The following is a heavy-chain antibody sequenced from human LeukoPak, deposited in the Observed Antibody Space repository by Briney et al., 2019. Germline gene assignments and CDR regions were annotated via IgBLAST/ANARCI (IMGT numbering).Heavy chain of an antibody. D-gene: IGHD5-24*01. Sequence: ASVKVSCKASGYTFTGYYMHWVRQAPGQGLQWMGWINPNSGGTDYVQKFQGRVTMTRDTSISTAYMELSRLRSDDTAVYYCARDSRERWRIGAFDIWGQGTIVTVSS. CDR1: GYTFTGYY. J-gene: IGHJ3*02. CDR3: ARDSRERWRIGAFDI. CDR2: INPNSGGT. V-gene: IGHV1-2*02.